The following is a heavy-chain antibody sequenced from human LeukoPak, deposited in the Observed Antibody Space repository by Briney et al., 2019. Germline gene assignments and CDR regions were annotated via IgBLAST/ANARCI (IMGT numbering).Heavy chain of an antibody. V-gene: IGHV3-30-3*01. D-gene: IGHD3-3*01. CDR2: ISYDGSKK. CDR3: ARGGDFWSGYKTPGYGLDV. J-gene: IGHJ6*02. CDR1: GFTFSSYA. Sequence: GGSLRLSCAASGFTFSSYAMHWVRQAPGKGLEWVAVISYDGSKKYHADSVKGRFTISRDNSNKMQYLEMDSLRADDTAVYYCARGGDFWSGYKTPGYGLDVWGQGTTVTVSS.